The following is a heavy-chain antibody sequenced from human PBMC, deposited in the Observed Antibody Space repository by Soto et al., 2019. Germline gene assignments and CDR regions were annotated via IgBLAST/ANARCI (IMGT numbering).Heavy chain of an antibody. CDR3: AKVKWRDSSGYYSAGNAFDI. V-gene: IGHV3-23*01. D-gene: IGHD3-22*01. CDR1: GFTFSSYA. J-gene: IGHJ3*02. CDR2: ISGSGGST. Sequence: PGGSLRLSCAASGFTFSSYAMSWVRQAPGKGLEWVSAISGSGGSTYYADSVKGRFTISRDNSKNTLYLQMNSLRAEDTAVYYCAKVKWRDSSGYYSAGNAFDIWGQGTMVTVSS.